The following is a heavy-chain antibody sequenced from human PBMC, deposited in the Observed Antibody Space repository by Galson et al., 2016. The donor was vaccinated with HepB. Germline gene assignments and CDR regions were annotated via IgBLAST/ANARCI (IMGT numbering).Heavy chain of an antibody. Sequence: SVKVSCKASGYTFSTYGINWVRQAPGQGLEWVGWISTYNGDTSYAQTFQGRVTMTTDTSTSTPYLEMRSLRSDDSAVYYCARTELYTSDGGNWFGPWGQGTLVTVSS. D-gene: IGHD3-16*01. CDR2: ISTYNGDT. V-gene: IGHV1-18*01. CDR3: ARTELYTSDGGNWFGP. CDR1: GYTFSTYG. J-gene: IGHJ5*02.